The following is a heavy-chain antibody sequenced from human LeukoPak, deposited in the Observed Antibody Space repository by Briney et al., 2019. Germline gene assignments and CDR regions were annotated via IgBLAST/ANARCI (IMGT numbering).Heavy chain of an antibody. CDR2: INGGGEDT. Sequence: GGSLRLSCAASGFTFSSYWMTWVRQAPGKGLEWVSAINGGGEDTAYADSVKGRFTISRDNSKNILFLQVDSLRAEDTALYYCARYLGYCYSGTCYFTYWGQGTLVTVSS. CDR3: ARYLGYCYSGTCYFTY. V-gene: IGHV3-23*01. J-gene: IGHJ4*02. CDR1: GFTFSSYW. D-gene: IGHD2-15*01.